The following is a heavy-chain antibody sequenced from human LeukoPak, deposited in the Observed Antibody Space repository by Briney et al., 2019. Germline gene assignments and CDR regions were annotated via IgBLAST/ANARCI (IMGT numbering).Heavy chain of an antibody. J-gene: IGHJ4*02. CDR1: VYTFTSYD. CDR2: MNPNSGNT. Sequence: GASLRVSLKPSVYTFTSYDINWVRQAPGQAREWMGWMNPNSGNTGYAQKFQGRVTITRNTSISTAYLELSSLRSEDTAVYYCARVIRWRTNCSGGSCYLYYFDYGGEGTLVTVSA. CDR3: ARVIRWRTNCSGGSCYLYYFDY. D-gene: IGHD2-15*01. V-gene: IGHV1-8*03.